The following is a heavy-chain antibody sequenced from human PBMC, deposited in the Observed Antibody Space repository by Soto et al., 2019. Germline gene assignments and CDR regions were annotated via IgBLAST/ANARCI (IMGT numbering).Heavy chain of an antibody. Sequence: SVKVSCKASGGTFSSYASSRVRQPLGQGLEWMGGIIPIFGTANYAQKFQGRVTITADESTSTADMELSSLRSEYTAVYYWGRLGSSDRQNWFDRWG. CDR1: GGTFSSYA. CDR2: IIPIFGTA. J-gene: IGHJ5*02. D-gene: IGHD6-19*01. V-gene: IGHV1-69*01. CDR3: GRLGSSDRQNWFDR.